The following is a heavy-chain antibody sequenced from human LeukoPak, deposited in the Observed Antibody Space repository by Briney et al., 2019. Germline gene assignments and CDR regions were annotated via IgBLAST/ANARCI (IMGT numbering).Heavy chain of an antibody. Sequence: GGSLRLSCAASGFTFITYAMHGVRGARGRGWEGGAVMSDDGSNKYSADSVKGRFTISRDNSKNTLYLQMNSLRPEDAAVYFCASSRGYSAYDSDSSGPGTLVTASS. D-gene: IGHD5-12*01. CDR1: GFTFITYA. CDR2: MSDDGSNK. CDR3: ASSRGYSAYDSDS. J-gene: IGHJ4*02. V-gene: IGHV3-30*04.